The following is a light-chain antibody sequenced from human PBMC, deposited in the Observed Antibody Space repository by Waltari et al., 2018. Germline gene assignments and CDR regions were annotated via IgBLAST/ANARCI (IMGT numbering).Light chain of an antibody. J-gene: IGKJ1*01. Sequence: EIVLTQSPGTLSLSPGERVTLSCRASQSVGRSLTWYQQKPRQAPRLLIYDSSIRATGVPDRFSGSGSGTDFSLTISRLEPEDFAVYYCQEYVNFPATFGPGTKVEIK. CDR3: QEYVNFPAT. CDR2: DSS. CDR1: QSVGRS. V-gene: IGKV3-20*01.